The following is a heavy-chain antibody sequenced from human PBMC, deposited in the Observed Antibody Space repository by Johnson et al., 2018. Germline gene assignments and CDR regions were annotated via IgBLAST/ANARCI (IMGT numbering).Heavy chain of an antibody. J-gene: IGHJ6*03. CDR2: ISYDGSNK. V-gene: IGHV3-30*18. CDR3: AKEGLAAPAYYYYYYYMDV. Sequence: QVQLVESGGGVVQPGRSLRLCCAASGFTFSSYGMHWVRQAPGTGLEWVAVISYDGSNKYDADSVKGRFPISRDNSKNTLYLQMNSLRAEDTAVYYCAKEGLAAPAYYYYYYYMDVWGKGTTVTVSS. D-gene: IGHD6-13*01. CDR1: GFTFSSYG.